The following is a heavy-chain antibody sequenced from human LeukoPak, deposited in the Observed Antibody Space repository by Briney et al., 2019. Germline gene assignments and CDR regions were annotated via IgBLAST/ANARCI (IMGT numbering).Heavy chain of an antibody. CDR2: ISGSGGST. J-gene: IGHJ3*02. D-gene: IGHD4-23*01. CDR1: GFTFSSYA. Sequence: GSLRLSCAASGFTFSSYAMSWVRQAPGKGLEWVSSISGSGGSTYYADSVRGRFTVSRDNSRNTLPLQMNSLRAEDTAVYYCAGSPTVDAAFDIWGQGTMVTVSS. CDR3: AGSPTVDAAFDI. V-gene: IGHV3-23*01.